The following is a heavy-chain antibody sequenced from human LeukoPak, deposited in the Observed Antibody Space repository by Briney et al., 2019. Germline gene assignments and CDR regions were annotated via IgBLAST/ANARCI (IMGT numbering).Heavy chain of an antibody. CDR3: ARRAPYSYEWSTLDY. Sequence: SETLSLTCTVSGGSISGHYWSWIRQPPGKGLEWIGYIYYSGSTNYNPSLKSRVTISVDTSKNQFSLKLSSVTAADTAVYYCARRAPYSYEWSTLDYWGQGTLVTVSS. D-gene: IGHD5-18*01. CDR1: GGSISGHY. CDR2: IYYSGST. J-gene: IGHJ4*02. V-gene: IGHV4-59*08.